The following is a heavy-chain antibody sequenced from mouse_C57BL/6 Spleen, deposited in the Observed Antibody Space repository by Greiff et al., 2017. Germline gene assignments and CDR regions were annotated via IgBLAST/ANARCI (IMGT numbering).Heavy chain of an antibody. CDR3: ARLNVYYGSSYDY. D-gene: IGHD1-1*01. J-gene: IGHJ2*01. CDR1: GFTFSDYY. Sequence: EVKLVESGGGLVQPGGSLKLSCAASGFTFSDYYMYWVRQTPEKRLEWVAYISNGGGSTYYPDTVKGRFTISRDHAKNTLYLQMSRLKSEDTAMYYCARLNVYYGSSYDYWGQGTTLTVSS. V-gene: IGHV5-12*01. CDR2: ISNGGGST.